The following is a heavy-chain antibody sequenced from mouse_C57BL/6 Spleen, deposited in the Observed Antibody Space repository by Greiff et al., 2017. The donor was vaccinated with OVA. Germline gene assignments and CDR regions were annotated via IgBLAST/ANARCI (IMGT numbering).Heavy chain of an antibody. CDR3: ARDDYDRYAD. V-gene: IGHV5-17*01. J-gene: IGHJ3*01. CDR1: GFTFSDYG. D-gene: IGHD2-4*01. Sequence: EVKLMESGGGLVQPGGSLKLSCAASGFTFSDYGMHWVRQAPEKGLEWVAYISSGSSTFYSADTVKGRFTISRDNAKNTQCRQMTSQRSEDTSMYYCARDDYDRYADWGQGTLVT. CDR2: ISSGSSTF.